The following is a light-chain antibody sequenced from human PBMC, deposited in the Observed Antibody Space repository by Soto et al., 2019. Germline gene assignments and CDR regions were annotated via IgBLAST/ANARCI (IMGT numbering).Light chain of an antibody. CDR2: GAS. CDR1: QSISSSY. CDR3: QQYNSWPLT. Sequence: EIVLTQSPGTLSLSPGERATLSCRASQSISSSYLAWYQQKPGQAPRLLIYGASSRATGTPDRFSGSGSGTDFTLTISSLQSEDFAVYYCQQYNSWPLTFGGGTKVDIK. V-gene: IGKV3-20*01. J-gene: IGKJ4*01.